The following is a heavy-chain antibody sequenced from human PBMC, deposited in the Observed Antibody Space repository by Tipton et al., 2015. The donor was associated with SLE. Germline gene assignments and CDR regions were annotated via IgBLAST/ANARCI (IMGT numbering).Heavy chain of an antibody. J-gene: IGHJ3*02. CDR3: ARGPTSPSDAFDI. CDR2: IKSKTDGGTT. V-gene: IGHV3-15*01. CDR1: GFTFSNAW. Sequence: SLRLSCAASGFTFSNAWMTWVRQAPGKGLEWVGHIKSKTDGGTTHYAGTVKGRFTISRDDSKSTLYLQLISLRREDTAVYFCARGPTSPSDAFDIWGQGTVVTVSS.